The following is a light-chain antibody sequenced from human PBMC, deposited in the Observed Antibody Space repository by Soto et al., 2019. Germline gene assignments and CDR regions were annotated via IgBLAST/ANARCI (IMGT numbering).Light chain of an antibody. J-gene: IGLJ1*01. V-gene: IGLV2-14*01. Sequence: QSVLTQPASVSGSPGQSITISCTGTSSDVGGYDFVSWYQQHSGKAPKLMIYEVSYRPSGVSNRFSGSKSGNTASLTISGLQAEDEADYYCSSYKTGSSLGGVGTGPKVTV. CDR3: SSYKTGSSLGG. CDR2: EVS. CDR1: SSDVGGYDF.